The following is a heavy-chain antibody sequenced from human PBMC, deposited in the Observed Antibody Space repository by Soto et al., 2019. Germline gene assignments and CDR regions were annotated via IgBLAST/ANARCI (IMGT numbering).Heavy chain of an antibody. CDR1: GGSISSYY. CDR2: IYYSGST. Sequence: SETLSLTCTVSGGSISSYYWSWIRQPPGKGLEWIGYIYYSGSTNYNPSLKSRVTISVDTSKNQFSLKLSSVTAADTAVYYCARGSSSSWYRFDPWGQGTLVTVSS. J-gene: IGHJ5*02. V-gene: IGHV4-59*01. CDR3: ARGSSSSWYRFDP. D-gene: IGHD6-13*01.